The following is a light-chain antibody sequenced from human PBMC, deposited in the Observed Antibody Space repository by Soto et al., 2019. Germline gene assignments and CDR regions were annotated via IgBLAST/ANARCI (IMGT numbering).Light chain of an antibody. Sequence: QSVLTQPASVSGSPGQSITISCTGASSDVGGYNYVSWYQQLPGKAPNLMIYDVSNRPSGVSNRFSGPKSGNTASLTISGLQSEDEADYYCTSYTSSSSYVFGTGTKVTVL. CDR3: TSYTSSSSYV. V-gene: IGLV2-14*01. CDR2: DVS. CDR1: SSDVGGYNY. J-gene: IGLJ1*01.